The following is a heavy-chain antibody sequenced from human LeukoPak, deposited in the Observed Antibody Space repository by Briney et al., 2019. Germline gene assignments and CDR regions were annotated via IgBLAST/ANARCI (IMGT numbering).Heavy chain of an antibody. CDR2: IIPILGIA. Sequence: SVKVSCKASGGTFSSYAISWVRQAPGQGLEWMGRIIPILGIANYAQKFQGRVTITADKSTSTAYMELSSLRSEDTAVCYCARVRYSSSWYPFDYWGQGTLVTVSS. CDR1: GGTFSSYA. V-gene: IGHV1-69*04. J-gene: IGHJ4*02. D-gene: IGHD6-13*01. CDR3: ARVRYSSSWYPFDY.